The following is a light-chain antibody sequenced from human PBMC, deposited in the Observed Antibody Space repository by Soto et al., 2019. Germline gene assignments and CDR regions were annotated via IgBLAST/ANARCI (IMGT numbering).Light chain of an antibody. CDR1: ETIASY. Sequence: DIQMTQSPSSLSASVGDRVTITCRASETIASYVNWYQQRPGKAPKLLIYAASTLQSGVPSRFGGSGSGTDFTLTITSLQPEDFATYFCQQTYNPPRTFSQGTRL. J-gene: IGKJ1*01. CDR2: AAS. V-gene: IGKV1-39*01. CDR3: QQTYNPPRT.